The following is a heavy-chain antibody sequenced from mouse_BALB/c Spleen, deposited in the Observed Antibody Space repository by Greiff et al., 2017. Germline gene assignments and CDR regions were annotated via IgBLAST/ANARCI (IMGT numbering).Heavy chain of an antibody. CDR3: ARVYSYYFDY. CDR2: IRNKANGYTT. J-gene: IGHJ2*01. V-gene: IGHV7-3*02. D-gene: IGHD1-1*01. CDR1: GFTFTDYY. Sequence: EVKLQESGGGLVQPGGSLRLSCATSGFTFTDYYMSWVRQPPGKALEWLGFIRNKANGYTTEYSASVKGRFTISRDNSQSILYLQMNTLRAEDSATYYCARVYSYYFDYWGQGTTLTVSS.